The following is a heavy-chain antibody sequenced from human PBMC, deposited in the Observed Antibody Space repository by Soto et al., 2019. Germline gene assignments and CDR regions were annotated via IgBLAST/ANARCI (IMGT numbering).Heavy chain of an antibody. CDR1: GFTFSSYS. J-gene: IGHJ6*02. V-gene: IGHV3-21*01. CDR3: ARDQVVLRYLYGMDV. D-gene: IGHD3-9*01. CDR2: ISSSSSYI. Sequence: PGGSLRLSCAASGFTFSSYSMNWVRQAPGKGLEWVSSISSSSSYIYYADSVKGRFTISRDNAKNSLYLQMNSLRAEDTAVYYCARDQVVLRYLYGMDVWGQGTTVTVSS.